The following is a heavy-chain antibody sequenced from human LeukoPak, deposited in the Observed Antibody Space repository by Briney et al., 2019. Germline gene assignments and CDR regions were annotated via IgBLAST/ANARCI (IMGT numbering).Heavy chain of an antibody. CDR2: ISYDGNNK. CDR3: AELGITMIGGV. Sequence: GGSLRLSCAASGFTFSSYWMSWVRQAPGKGLEGVAIISYDGNNKYYADSVKGRFTISRDNAKNSVYLQMNSLRAEDTGVYYCAELGITMIGGVWGKGTTVTISS. D-gene: IGHD3-10*02. CDR1: GFTFSSYW. V-gene: IGHV3-30*03. J-gene: IGHJ6*04.